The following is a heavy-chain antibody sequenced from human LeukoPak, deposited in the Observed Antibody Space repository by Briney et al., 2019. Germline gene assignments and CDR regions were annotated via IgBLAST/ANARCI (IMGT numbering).Heavy chain of an antibody. CDR3: AKDVIVVVPAADTPN. CDR2: IYSAGST. D-gene: IGHD2-2*01. Sequence: GGSLRLSCAASGFTVSSNYMSWVRQAPGKGLEWVSVIYSAGSTYYADSVKGRFTISRDNSKNTLYLQMNSLRAEDTAVYYCAKDVIVVVPAADTPNWGQGTLVTVSS. V-gene: IGHV3-66*01. CDR1: GFTVSSNY. J-gene: IGHJ4*02.